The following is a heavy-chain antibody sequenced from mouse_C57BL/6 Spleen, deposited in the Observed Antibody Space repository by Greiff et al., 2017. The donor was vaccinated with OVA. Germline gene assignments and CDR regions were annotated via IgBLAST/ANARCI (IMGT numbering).Heavy chain of an antibody. CDR1: GYTFTDYE. CDR2: IDPETGGT. D-gene: IGHD2-1*01. J-gene: IGHJ4*01. V-gene: IGHV1-15*01. Sequence: QVQLQQSGAELVRPGASVTLSCKASGYTFTDYEMHWVKQTPVHGLEWIGAIDPETGGTAYNQKFKGKAILTADKSSSTAYMELRSLTSEDSAVYYCTREIYYGNPMDYWGQGTSVTVSS. CDR3: TREIYYGNPMDY.